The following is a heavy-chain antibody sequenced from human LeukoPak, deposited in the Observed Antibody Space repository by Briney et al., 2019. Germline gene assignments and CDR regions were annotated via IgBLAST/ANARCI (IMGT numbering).Heavy chain of an antibody. Sequence: GESLKISCKGSGYSFTSYWIGWVRQTRGKGLEWRGIIYPGESDTRYSPAFQGQFTISAAKSISTAYLQWSRLKASDTAMYYCAMIVGATFQHRGQGTLVTVSS. CDR3: AMIVGATFQH. V-gene: IGHV5-51*01. CDR1: GYSFTSYW. J-gene: IGHJ1*01. CDR2: IYPGESDT. D-gene: IGHD1-26*01.